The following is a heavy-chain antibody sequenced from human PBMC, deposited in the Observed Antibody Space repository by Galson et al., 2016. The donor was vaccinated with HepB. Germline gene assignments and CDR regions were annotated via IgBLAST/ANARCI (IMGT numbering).Heavy chain of an antibody. CDR3: VQGSTAPAV. J-gene: IGHJ6*04. D-gene: IGHD1-26*01. V-gene: IGHV3-23*01. CDR1: GFTFNNYG. Sequence: SLRLSCAASGFTFNNYGMTWVRQAPGKGLEVVSSISRSGDSTDYADSVKGRFTISRDNPKNTLSLQMNSLRAEDTAVYYCVQGSTAPAVWGKGTTVTVSS. CDR2: ISRSGDST.